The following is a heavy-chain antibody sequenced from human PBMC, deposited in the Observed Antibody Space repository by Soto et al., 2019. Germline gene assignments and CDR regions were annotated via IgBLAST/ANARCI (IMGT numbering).Heavy chain of an antibody. CDR2: IYHTEST. D-gene: IGHD4-17*01. CDR1: GDSISSSFW. V-gene: IGHV4-4*02. CDR3: ARYDFGTFDY. Sequence: SETLSLTCAVSGDSISSSFWWSWVRQPPGKRLEWIGEIYHTESTVYNPSLKSRVTISVDKSKNQFSLNLDSVTAADTAVYYCARYDFGTFDYWGRGILVTVSS. J-gene: IGHJ4*02.